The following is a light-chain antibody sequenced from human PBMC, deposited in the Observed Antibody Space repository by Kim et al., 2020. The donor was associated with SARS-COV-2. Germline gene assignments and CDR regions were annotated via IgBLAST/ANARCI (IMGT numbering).Light chain of an antibody. CDR1: SLRSCY. CDR2: GKN. V-gene: IGLV3-19*01. J-gene: IGLJ3*02. CDR3: NSRDSSGNPRWV. Sequence: LGQTVRITCQGDSLRSCYESWYQQKPGQAPVLVIYGKNNRPSGIPDRFSGSSSGNTASLTITGAQAEDEADYYCNSRDSSGNPRWVFGGGTQLTVL.